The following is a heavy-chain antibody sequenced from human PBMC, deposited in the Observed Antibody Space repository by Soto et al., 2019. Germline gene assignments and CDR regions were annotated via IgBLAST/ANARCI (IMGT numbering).Heavy chain of an antibody. D-gene: IGHD2-2*01. CDR2: IFYSGST. Sequence: PSETLSLTCSVSGGSISSYYWSWIRQPPGKGLEWIGYIFYSGSTNYNPSLKSRVTISVDTSKDQFSLKLSSVTAADTAVNYCTTDEYQLRLETPWFDPWGQGTLVTVSS. J-gene: IGHJ5*02. CDR1: GGSISSYY. V-gene: IGHV4-59*01. CDR3: TTDEYQLRLETPWFDP.